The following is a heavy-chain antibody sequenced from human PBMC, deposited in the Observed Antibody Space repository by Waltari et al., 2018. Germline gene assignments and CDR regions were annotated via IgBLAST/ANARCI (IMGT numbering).Heavy chain of an antibody. CDR2: ISSSSSYI. D-gene: IGHD1-26*01. Sequence: EVQLVDSGGGLVKPGGSLGLPCAASGFTFISYSMNWVRQAPGKGLEWVSSISSSSSYIYYADSVKGRFTISRDNAKNSLYLQMNSLRAEDTAVYYCARDLKRSGSYPDYWGQGTLVTVSS. V-gene: IGHV3-21*01. J-gene: IGHJ4*02. CDR3: ARDLKRSGSYPDY. CDR1: GFTFISYS.